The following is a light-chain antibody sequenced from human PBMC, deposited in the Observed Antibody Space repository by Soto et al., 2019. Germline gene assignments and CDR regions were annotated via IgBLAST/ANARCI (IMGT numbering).Light chain of an antibody. CDR1: QDISDW. J-gene: IGKJ4*01. CDR3: QQPKSLPRT. V-gene: IGKV1-12*01. Sequence: DIQMTQSPSSVSASVGDRVTIRCRASQDISDWLAWYQQKPGKAPKLLIYAASTLEIGVPSRFSGSGSGTDFTLTISSLQPEDFATYYCQQPKSLPRTFGGGTKVEIK. CDR2: AAS.